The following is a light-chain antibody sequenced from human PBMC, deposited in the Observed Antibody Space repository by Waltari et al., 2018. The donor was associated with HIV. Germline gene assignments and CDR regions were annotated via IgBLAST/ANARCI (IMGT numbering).Light chain of an antibody. CDR1: DKTVGNYAL. V-gene: IGLV2-18*01. CDR2: EV. CDR3: STWDYSLAAYL. Sequence: QSALAQEDSVSGTVGQTVTLSCTGNDKTVGNYALGWFRQISHGTPHSVMVGEVLPSGIPDRCSASKSGTTASLTISGLQPEDEADYYCSTWDYSLAAYLFGTGTKVTVL. J-gene: IGLJ1*01.